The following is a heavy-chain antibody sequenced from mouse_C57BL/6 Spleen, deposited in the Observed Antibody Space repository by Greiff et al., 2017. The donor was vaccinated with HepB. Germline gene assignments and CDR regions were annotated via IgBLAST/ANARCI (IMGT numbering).Heavy chain of an antibody. Sequence: QVQLQQSGPELVKPGDSVKISCKASGYAFSSSWMNWVKQRPGKGLEWIGRIYPGDGDTNYNGKFKGKATLTADKSSSTAYMQLSSLTSEDSAVYFCARLYYDYDGYYAMDYWGQGTSVTVSS. V-gene: IGHV1-82*01. J-gene: IGHJ4*01. D-gene: IGHD2-4*01. CDR1: GYAFSSSW. CDR3: ARLYYDYDGYYAMDY. CDR2: IYPGDGDT.